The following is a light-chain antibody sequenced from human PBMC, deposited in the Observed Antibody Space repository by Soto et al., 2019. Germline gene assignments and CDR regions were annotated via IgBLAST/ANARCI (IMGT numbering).Light chain of an antibody. J-gene: IGLJ2*01. CDR2: SNN. CDR3: AAWDDSLNGLV. V-gene: IGLV1-44*01. CDR1: SSNIGSNT. Sequence: QSVLTQPPSASGTPGQRVTISCSGSSSNIGSNTVNWYQQLAGTAPKLLIYSNNQPPSGVPDRFSGSKSGTSASLAISGLQSEDEADYYCAAWDDSLNGLVFGGGTKLTVL.